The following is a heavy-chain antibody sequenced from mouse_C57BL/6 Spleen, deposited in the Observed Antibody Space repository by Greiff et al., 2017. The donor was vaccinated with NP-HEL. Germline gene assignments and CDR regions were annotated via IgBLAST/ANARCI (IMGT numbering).Heavy chain of an antibody. CDR3: ARERITTVVHDY. CDR2: INPGSGGT. CDR1: GYAFTNYL. J-gene: IGHJ2*01. Sequence: VQLQQSGAELVRPGTSVKVSCKASGYAFTNYLIEWVKQRPGQGLEWIGVINPGSGGTNYNEKFKGKATLTADKSSSTAYMQLSSLTSEDSAVYCCARERITTVVHDYWGQGTTLTVSS. D-gene: IGHD1-1*01. V-gene: IGHV1-54*01.